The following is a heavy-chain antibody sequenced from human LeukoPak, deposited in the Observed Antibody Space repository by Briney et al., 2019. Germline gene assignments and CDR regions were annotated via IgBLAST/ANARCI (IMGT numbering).Heavy chain of an antibody. CDR1: GYTFTGYY. J-gene: IGHJ3*02. CDR2: INPNSGGT. Sequence: ASVKVSCKASGYTFTGYYMHWVRQAPGQGLEWMGWINPNSGGTNYAQKFQGRVTMTRDTSLSTAHMELSRLRSDDTAVYYCARDHYYDSSGYPDAFDIWGQGTMVTVSS. CDR3: ARDHYYDSSGYPDAFDI. D-gene: IGHD3-22*01. V-gene: IGHV1-2*02.